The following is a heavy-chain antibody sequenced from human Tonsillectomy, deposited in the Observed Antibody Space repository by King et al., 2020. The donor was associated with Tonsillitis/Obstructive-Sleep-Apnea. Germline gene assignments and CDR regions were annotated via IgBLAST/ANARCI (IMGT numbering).Heavy chain of an antibody. CDR3: ASSGISSSPSLDV. CDR2: IYYSGST. D-gene: IGHD6-6*01. J-gene: IGHJ6*04. V-gene: IGHV4-59*01. CDR1: GGSISSYY. Sequence: QLQESGPGLVKPSETLSLTCTVSGGSISSYYWSWLRQPPGKGLAWSGYIYYSGSTNYNPSLKSRVTISVDTSKNQFSLKLSSVTAADTAVYYCASSGISSSPSLDVWGKGTTVTVSS.